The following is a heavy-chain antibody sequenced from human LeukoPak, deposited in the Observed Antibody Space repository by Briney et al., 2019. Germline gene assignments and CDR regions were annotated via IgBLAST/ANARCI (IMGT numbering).Heavy chain of an antibody. J-gene: IGHJ2*01. Sequence: ASVKVSCKASGYTFTGYYMHWVRQAPARGLEGMGWINPNSGGTHFAQKFQGRVTMTRATSISTAYMELSRLRSDDTAVYYCAVSLLVYDSSGYYYGPRSWYFDLWGRGTLVTVSS. CDR3: AVSLLVYDSSGYYYGPRSWYFDL. CDR2: INPNSGGT. D-gene: IGHD3-22*01. CDR1: GYTFTGYY. V-gene: IGHV1-2*02.